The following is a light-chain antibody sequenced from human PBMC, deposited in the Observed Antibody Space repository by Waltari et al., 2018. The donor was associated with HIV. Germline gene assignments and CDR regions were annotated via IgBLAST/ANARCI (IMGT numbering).Light chain of an antibody. CDR2: KDT. CDR1: ALPKQY. CDR3: QSADSNASLWV. J-gene: IGLJ3*02. Sequence: SYELTQPPSVSVSPGQTARITCSGDALPKQYAYWYQQRPGQAPVLVIYKDTERPSGIPERFSGSSSGTTATLTIIGVQAQEEADYHCQSADSNASLWVFGGGTKLTVL. V-gene: IGLV3-25*02.